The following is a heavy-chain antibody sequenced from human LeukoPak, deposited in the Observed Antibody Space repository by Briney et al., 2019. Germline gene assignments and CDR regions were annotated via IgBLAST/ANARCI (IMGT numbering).Heavy chain of an antibody. Sequence: PSETLSLTCTVSGGSISSYYWSWIRQPPGKGLEWIGYIYNPSLKSRVTISVDTSKNQFSLKLSSVTAADTAVYYCARERDYWGQGTLVTVSS. CDR1: GGSISSYY. J-gene: IGHJ4*02. CDR3: ARERDY. V-gene: IGHV4-30-4*01. CDR2: I.